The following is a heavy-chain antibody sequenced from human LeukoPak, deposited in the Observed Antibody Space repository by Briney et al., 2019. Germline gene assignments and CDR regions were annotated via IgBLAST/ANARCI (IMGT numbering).Heavy chain of an antibody. CDR1: GFTFTNYE. V-gene: IGHV3-48*03. J-gene: IGHJ4*02. CDR2: ISSGGTTK. CDR3: AVDRDTTFLRADY. Sequence: GGSLRLSCAASGFTFTNYEMNWVRQAPGKGLQWVSYISSGGTTKYYADSVKGRFTISRDNAKNSLYLQMNNLRAEDTAIYYCAVDRDTTFLRADYWGQGTLVTVSS. D-gene: IGHD1-1*01.